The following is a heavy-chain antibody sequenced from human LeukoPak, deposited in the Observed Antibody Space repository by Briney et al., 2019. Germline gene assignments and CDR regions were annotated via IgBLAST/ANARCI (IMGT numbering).Heavy chain of an antibody. CDR1: GFTFSSYE. CDR3: ARLFKRNDY. Sequence: PGGSLRLSCAASGFTFSSYEMNWVRQAPGKGLEWVSYISSSGSTIYYADSVKGRFTISRDNAKNSLYLQMNSLRAEDTAVYYCARLFKRNDYWGQGTLVTVSS. CDR2: ISSSGSTI. J-gene: IGHJ4*02. V-gene: IGHV3-48*03.